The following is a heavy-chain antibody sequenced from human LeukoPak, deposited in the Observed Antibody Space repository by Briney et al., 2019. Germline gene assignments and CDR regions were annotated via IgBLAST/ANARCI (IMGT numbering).Heavy chain of an antibody. CDR1: GGSLNGYH. J-gene: IGHJ4*02. V-gene: IGHV4-34*01. D-gene: IGHD5-24*01. CDR2: VNRGGGT. CDR3: ARRPDGHDY. Sequence: PSETLSRTCTVYGGSLNGYHWSWIRQPPGRGLEWIGDVNRGGGTNYNPSLESRVTISIDTSKSQFVLNLNYVTAADTAVYYCARRPDGHDYWGQGTRVSVSS.